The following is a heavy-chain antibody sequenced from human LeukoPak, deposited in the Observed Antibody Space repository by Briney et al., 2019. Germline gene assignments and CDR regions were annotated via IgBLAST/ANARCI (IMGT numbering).Heavy chain of an antibody. CDR1: GYTFTSYD. V-gene: IGHV1-8*01. D-gene: IGHD3-3*01. CDR2: MNPNSGNT. CDR3: ARSYYDFWSLDYYGMDV. J-gene: IGHJ6*02. Sequence: ASVKVSCKASGYTFTSYDINWVRQATGQGLEWMGWMNPNSGNTGYAQKFQGRVTMTRNTSISTAYMELSSLRSEDTAVYYCARSYYDFWSLDYYGMDVWGQGTTVTVSS.